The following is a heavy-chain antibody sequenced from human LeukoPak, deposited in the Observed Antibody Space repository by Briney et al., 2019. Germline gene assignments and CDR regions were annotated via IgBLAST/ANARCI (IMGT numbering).Heavy chain of an antibody. CDR2: IYHSGST. J-gene: IGHJ6*02. D-gene: IGHD2-15*01. Sequence: SGTLSLTCAVSGGSISSSNWWSWVRQPPGKGLEWIGEIYHSGSTNYNPSLKSRVTISVDKSKNQFSLKLSSVTAADTAVYYCARDRGYRDWGNYYYYGMDVWGQGTTVTVSS. CDR3: ARDRGYRDWGNYYYYGMDV. CDR1: GGSISSSNW. V-gene: IGHV4-4*02.